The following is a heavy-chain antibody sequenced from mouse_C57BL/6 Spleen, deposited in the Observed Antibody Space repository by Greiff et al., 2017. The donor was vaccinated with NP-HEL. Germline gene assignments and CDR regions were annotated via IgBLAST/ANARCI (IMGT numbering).Heavy chain of an antibody. CDR1: GFSLTSYG. Sequence: VKLVESGPGLVAPSQSLSITCTVSGFSLTSYGVSWVRQPPGKGLEWLGVIWGDGSTNYHSALISRLSISKDNSKSQVFLKLNSLQTDDTATYYCAKFVIYYYGSSPHWYFDVWGTGTTVTVSS. J-gene: IGHJ1*03. CDR2: IWGDGST. CDR3: AKFVIYYYGSSPHWYFDV. D-gene: IGHD1-1*01. V-gene: IGHV2-3*01.